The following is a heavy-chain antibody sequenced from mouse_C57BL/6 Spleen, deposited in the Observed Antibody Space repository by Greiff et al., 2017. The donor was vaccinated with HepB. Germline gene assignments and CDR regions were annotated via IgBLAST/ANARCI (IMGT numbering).Heavy chain of an antibody. CDR1: GFTFSSYA. Sequence: EVKVVESGGGLVKPGGSLKLSCAASGFTFSSYAMSWVRQTPEKRLEWVATISDGGSYTYYPDNVKGRFTISRDNAKNNLYLQMSHLKSEDTAMYYCARGHYYGSGNYFDYWGQGTTLTVSS. CDR3: ARGHYYGSGNYFDY. V-gene: IGHV5-4*03. J-gene: IGHJ2*01. D-gene: IGHD1-1*01. CDR2: ISDGGSYT.